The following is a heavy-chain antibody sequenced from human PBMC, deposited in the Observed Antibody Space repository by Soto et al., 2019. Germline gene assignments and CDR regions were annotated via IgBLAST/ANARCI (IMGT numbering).Heavy chain of an antibody. Sequence: ASVKVSCKASGYTFTSYGINWVRQAPGQGLEWMGWISAYNGNTNYAQKLQGRVTMTTDTSTSTAYMELRSLRSDDTAVYYCARTPPPVQNYYGSGSYCVYWGQGTLVTVSS. D-gene: IGHD3-10*01. CDR2: ISAYNGNT. CDR3: ARTPPPVQNYYGSGSYCVY. J-gene: IGHJ4*02. CDR1: GYTFTSYG. V-gene: IGHV1-18*01.